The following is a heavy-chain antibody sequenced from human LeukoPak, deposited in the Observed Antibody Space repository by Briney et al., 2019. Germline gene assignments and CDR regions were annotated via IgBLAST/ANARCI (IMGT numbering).Heavy chain of an antibody. CDR3: ARDHSSSSWFNYYYYYYMDV. J-gene: IGHJ6*03. D-gene: IGHD6-13*01. CDR1: GFTFSSYG. CDR2: ISYDGSNK. Sequence: GGSLRLSCAASGFTFSSYGMHWVRQAPGKGLEWVAVISYDGSNKFYADSVKGRFTISRDNSKNTLYLQMNSLRAEDTAVYYCARDHSSSSWFNYYYYYYMDVWGKGTTVTVSS. V-gene: IGHV3-30*03.